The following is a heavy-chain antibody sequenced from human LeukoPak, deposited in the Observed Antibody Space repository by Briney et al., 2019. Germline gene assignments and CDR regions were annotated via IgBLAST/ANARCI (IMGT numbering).Heavy chain of an antibody. CDR2: INHSGST. CDR3: AARKLWFGELLWSY. J-gene: IGHJ4*02. V-gene: IGHV4-34*01. Sequence: PSETLSLTCAVYGGSFSGYYWSWIRQPPGKGLEWIGEINHSGSTNYNPSLKSRVTISVDTSKNQFSLKLSSVTAADTAAYYCAARKLWFGELLWSYWGQGTLVTVSS. CDR1: GGSFSGYY. D-gene: IGHD3-10*01.